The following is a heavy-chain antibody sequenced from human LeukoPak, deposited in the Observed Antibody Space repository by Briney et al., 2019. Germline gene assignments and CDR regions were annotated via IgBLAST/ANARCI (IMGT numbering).Heavy chain of an antibody. CDR2: IIPIFGTA. CDR3: ARVAPSLEWLWRPRSPRNWFDP. J-gene: IGHJ5*02. CDR1: EGTFSSYA. D-gene: IGHD3-3*01. Sequence: GSSVKVSCKASEGTFSSYAISWVRQAPGQGLEWMGGIIPIFGTANYAQKFQGRVTITTDGSTSTAHMELSSLRSEDTAVYYCARVAPSLEWLWRPRSPRNWFDPWGQGTLVTVSS. V-gene: IGHV1-69*05.